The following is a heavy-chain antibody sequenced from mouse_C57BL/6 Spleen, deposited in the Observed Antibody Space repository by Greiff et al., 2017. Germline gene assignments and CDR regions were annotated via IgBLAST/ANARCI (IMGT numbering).Heavy chain of an antibody. V-gene: IGHV14-4*01. CDR1: GFNIKDDY. J-gene: IGHJ4*01. CDR2: IDPENGDT. D-gene: IGHD2-10*02. CDR3: TTQYFGYEMDY. Sequence: EVQLQQSGAELVRPGASVKLSCTASGFNIKDDYMHWVKQRPEQGLEWIGWIDPENGDTEYASKFQGKATITADTSSNTAYLQLSSLTSEDTAVYYCTTQYFGYEMDYWGQGTSVTVSS.